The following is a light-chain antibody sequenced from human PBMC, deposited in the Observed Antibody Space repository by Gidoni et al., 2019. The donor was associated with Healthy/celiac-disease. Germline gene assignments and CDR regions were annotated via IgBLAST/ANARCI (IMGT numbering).Light chain of an antibody. V-gene: IGKV2-28*01. CDR3: GQARQTPGT. CDR2: LDA. CDR1: QSLLHSKGYNY. Sequence: DIVMTQSPPSLPVTPGEPASISCRSSQSLLHSKGYNYLDCYLQKPGQSPQLLIYLDANRAPGVPDGMSGSRACADFTLKISRVEGEDVGVYYCGQARQTPGTFGEXTKVEIK. J-gene: IGKJ1*01.